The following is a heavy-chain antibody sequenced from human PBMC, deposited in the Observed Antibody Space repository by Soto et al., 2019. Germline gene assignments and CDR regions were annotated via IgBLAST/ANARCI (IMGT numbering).Heavy chain of an antibody. Sequence: EVQLVESGGGLVQPGGSLRLSCVASGFTFKTNWMHWIRQGPGKGLLWVSRINGDGTITTYADAVRGRFTVSRDNAKNKMFLQMNRLSAEDTGTYFCARDMRVGLAGSRVWGQGTLVLVSS. D-gene: IGHD1-26*01. CDR2: INGDGTIT. CDR1: GFTFKTNW. V-gene: IGHV3-74*01. CDR3: ARDMRVGLAGSRV. J-gene: IGHJ4*02.